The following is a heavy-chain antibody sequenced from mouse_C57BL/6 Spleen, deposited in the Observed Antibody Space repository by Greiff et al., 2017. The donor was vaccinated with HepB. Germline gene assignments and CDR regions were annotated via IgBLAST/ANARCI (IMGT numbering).Heavy chain of an antibody. J-gene: IGHJ2*01. V-gene: IGHV1-82*01. D-gene: IGHD2-5*01. Sequence: VKLVESGPELVKPGASVKISCKASGYAFSSSWMNWVKQRPGKGLEWIGRIYPGDGDTNYNGKFKGKATLTADKSSSTAYMQLSSLTSEDSAVYFCARGRYYSNDGDYWGQGTTLTVSS. CDR1: GYAFSSSW. CDR3: ARGRYYSNDGDY. CDR2: IYPGDGDT.